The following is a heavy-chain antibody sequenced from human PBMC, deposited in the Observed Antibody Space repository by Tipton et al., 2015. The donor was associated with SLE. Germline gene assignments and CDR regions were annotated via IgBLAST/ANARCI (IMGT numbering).Heavy chain of an antibody. D-gene: IGHD3-22*01. V-gene: IGHV4-34*01. Sequence: TLSLTCAVYGGSFSAFSWSWIRQSPGKGLEWIGEINHSGTTYYNPSLKSRVTISVDTSKNQFSLKLSSVTAADTAVYYCARDGVPYYVGSSGHWDAFDIWGQGTMVTVSS. CDR1: GGSFSAFS. CDR2: INHSGTT. CDR3: ARDGVPYYVGSSGHWDAFDI. J-gene: IGHJ3*02.